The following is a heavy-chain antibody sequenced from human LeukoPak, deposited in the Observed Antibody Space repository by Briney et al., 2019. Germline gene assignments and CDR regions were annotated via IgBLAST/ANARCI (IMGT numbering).Heavy chain of an antibody. J-gene: IGHJ4*02. D-gene: IGHD2-2*01. CDR1: GFTFSSYA. V-gene: IGHV3-7*01. Sequence: PGGSLRLSCAASGFTFSSYAMSWVRQAPGKGLEWVANIKQDGSQIFYVDSVKGRFTISRDTAKNSLSLQMNSLRAEDTAVYYCARGYCSGTSCYGYFDYWGQGTLVTVSS. CDR2: IKQDGSQI. CDR3: ARGYCSGTSCYGYFDY.